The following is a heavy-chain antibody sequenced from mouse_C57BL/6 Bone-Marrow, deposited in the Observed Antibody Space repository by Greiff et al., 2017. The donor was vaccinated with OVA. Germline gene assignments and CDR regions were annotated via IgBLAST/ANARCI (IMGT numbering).Heavy chain of an antibody. CDR3: ARFSYEYGWYFDV. CDR1: GYTFTDYY. V-gene: IGHV1-19*01. CDR2: INPYNGGS. D-gene: IGHD2-4*01. Sequence: VQLQQSGPVLVKPGASVKMSCKASGYTFTDYYMNWVKQSHGKSLEWIGVINPYNGGSSSNQKFTGKATLTVDKSSSTAYMELNSLTSEDSAVYYCARFSYEYGWYFDVWGTGTTVTVSS. J-gene: IGHJ1*03.